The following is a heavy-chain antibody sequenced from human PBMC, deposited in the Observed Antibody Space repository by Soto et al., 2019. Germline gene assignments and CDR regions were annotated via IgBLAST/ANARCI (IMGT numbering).Heavy chain of an antibody. CDR2: ISSSSSYI. D-gene: IGHD3-22*01. J-gene: IGHJ3*02. Sequence: LRLSCAASGFTFSSYSMNWVRQAPGKGLEWVSSISSSSSYIYYADSVKGRFTISRDNAKNSLYLQMNSLRAEDTAVYYCARDDSSGYLATFDIWGQGTMVTVSS. CDR1: GFTFSSYS. V-gene: IGHV3-21*01. CDR3: ARDDSSGYLATFDI.